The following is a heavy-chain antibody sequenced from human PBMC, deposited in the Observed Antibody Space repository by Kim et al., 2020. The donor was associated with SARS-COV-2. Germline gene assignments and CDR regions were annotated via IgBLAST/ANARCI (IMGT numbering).Heavy chain of an antibody. CDR3: ARRGGYYDSSGYFDY. V-gene: IGHV4-4*09. D-gene: IGHD3-22*01. J-gene: IGHJ4*02. Sequence: PSLKSRVTISVDTSKNQFSLKLSSVTAADTAVYYCARRGGYYDSSGYFDYWGQGTLVTVSS.